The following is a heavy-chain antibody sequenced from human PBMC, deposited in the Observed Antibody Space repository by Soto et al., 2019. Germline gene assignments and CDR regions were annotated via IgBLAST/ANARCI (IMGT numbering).Heavy chain of an antibody. Sequence: GGSLRLSCAVSGFTFSDYYMSWVRQAPGKGLEWVSYISSSGNIIYYADSVKGRFTISRDNAKSSLYLQMNSLRAEDTAVYYCARDLGYYASDGYFDYWGQGTLVTVSS. CDR2: ISSSGNII. D-gene: IGHD3-22*01. CDR3: ARDLGYYASDGYFDY. V-gene: IGHV3-11*01. CDR1: GFTFSDYY. J-gene: IGHJ4*02.